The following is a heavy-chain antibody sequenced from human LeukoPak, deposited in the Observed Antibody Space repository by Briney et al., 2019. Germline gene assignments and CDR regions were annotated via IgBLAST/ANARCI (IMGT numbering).Heavy chain of an antibody. J-gene: IGHJ4*02. CDR2: IYYSGST. D-gene: IGHD3-9*01. CDR1: GGSISSSSYY. CDR3: ASSQNYDIFDY. Sequence: KTSETLSLTCTVSGGSISSSSYYWGWIRQPPGKGLEWIRSIYYSGSTYYNPSLKSRVTISVDTSKNQFSLKLSSVTAADTAVYYCASSQNYDIFDYWGQGTLVTVSS. V-gene: IGHV4-39*07.